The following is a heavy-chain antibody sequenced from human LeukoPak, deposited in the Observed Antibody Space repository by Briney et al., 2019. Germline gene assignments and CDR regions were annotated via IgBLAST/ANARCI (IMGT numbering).Heavy chain of an antibody. CDR3: ARHEGIAAAPSD. V-gene: IGHV4-59*08. CDR1: GGSISSYY. J-gene: IGHJ4*02. D-gene: IGHD6-13*01. CDR2: IYYSGST. Sequence: SETLSLTCTVSGGSISSYYWSWIRQPPGKGLEWIGYIYYSGSTNYNPSLKSRVTISVDTSKNQFSLKLSSVTAADTAVYYCARHEGIAAAPSDWGQGTLVTVSS.